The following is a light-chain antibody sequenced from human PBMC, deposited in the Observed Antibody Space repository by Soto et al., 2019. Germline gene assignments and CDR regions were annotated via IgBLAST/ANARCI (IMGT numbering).Light chain of an antibody. J-gene: IGKJ1*01. CDR2: GAS. CDR1: QSVNSNY. V-gene: IGKV3-20*01. Sequence: ETVLTQSPGTLSLSPVERAPLSSVPSQSVNSNYLAWYQQKPGQAPRLLIYGASSRATGIPDRFSGSGSGTDFILTISRLEPDDVAVYYXXKYGXSPRTGGQGNTVDIK. CDR3: XKYGXSPRT.